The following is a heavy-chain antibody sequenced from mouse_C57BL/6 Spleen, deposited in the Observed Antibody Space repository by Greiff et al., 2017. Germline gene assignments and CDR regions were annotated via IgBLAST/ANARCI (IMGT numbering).Heavy chain of an antibody. CDR3: ARRDYDGGYAMDY. V-gene: IGHV1-55*01. CDR2: IYPGSGST. J-gene: IGHJ4*01. D-gene: IGHD2-4*01. Sequence: QVQLQQSGAELVRPGASVKMSCKASGYTFTSYWITWVKQRPGQGLEWIGDIYPGSGSTNYNEKFKGKATLTVDTSSSTAYMQLRSLTSEDSAVYYCARRDYDGGYAMDYWGQGTSVTVSS. CDR1: GYTFTSYW.